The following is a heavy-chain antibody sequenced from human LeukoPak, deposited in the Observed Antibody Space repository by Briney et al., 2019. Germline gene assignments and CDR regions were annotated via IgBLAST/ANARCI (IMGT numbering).Heavy chain of an antibody. J-gene: IGHJ3*02. CDR1: GFTFSDCW. CDR2: IKQDGNEK. Sequence: GGSLRLSCVASGFTFSDCWMTWVRQAPGTGLEWVANIKQDGNEKYYVDSVKGRFTISRDNAKNSLHLQMDNLRAEDTAVYYCARPKNRENYWRAFDIWGQGTMVTVSS. V-gene: IGHV3-7*03. CDR3: ARPKNRENYWRAFDI. D-gene: IGHD1-7*01.